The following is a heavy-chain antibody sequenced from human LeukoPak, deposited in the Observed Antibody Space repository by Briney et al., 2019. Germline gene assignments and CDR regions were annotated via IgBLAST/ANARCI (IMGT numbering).Heavy chain of an antibody. CDR2: ISYDGSNK. J-gene: IGHJ5*02. CDR1: GFTFSSYA. D-gene: IGHD1-26*01. V-gene: IGHV3-30*04. Sequence: PGGSLRLSCAASGFTFSSYAMHWVRQAPGKGLEWVAVISYDGSNKYYAGSVKGRFTISRDNSKNTLYLQMNSLRAEDTAVYYCARDRRSGSQNWFDPWGQGTLVTVSS. CDR3: ARDRRSGSQNWFDP.